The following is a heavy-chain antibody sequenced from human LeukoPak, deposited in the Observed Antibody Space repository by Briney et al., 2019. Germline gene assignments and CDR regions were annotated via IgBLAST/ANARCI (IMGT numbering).Heavy chain of an antibody. CDR1: GFTVSSSY. J-gene: IGHJ4*02. D-gene: IGHD3-22*01. Sequence: GGSLRLSCAASGFTVSSSYMTWVRQAPGKGLEWVSVFYSGGSTYYADSVKGRFTISRDNSKNTLYLQMNSLRAEDTAVYYCAGSSAYSYYFDYWGQGTLVTVSS. CDR3: AGSSAYSYYFDY. V-gene: IGHV3-53*01. CDR2: FYSGGST.